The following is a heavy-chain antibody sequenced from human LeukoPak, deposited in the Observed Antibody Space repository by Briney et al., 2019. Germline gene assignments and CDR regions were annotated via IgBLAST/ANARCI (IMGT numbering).Heavy chain of an antibody. CDR3: AKNGNDIVVVPAAIDPDYYYYYGMDV. CDR2: ISGSGGST. V-gene: IGHV3-23*01. Sequence: PGGSLRLSCAASGFTFSSYAMSWVRQAPGKGLEWVSAISGSGGSTYYADSVKGRFTISRDNSKNTLYLQMNNLRAEDTAVYYCAKNGNDIVVVPAAIDPDYYYYYGMDVWGQGTTVTVSS. D-gene: IGHD2-2*01. J-gene: IGHJ6*02. CDR1: GFTFSSYA.